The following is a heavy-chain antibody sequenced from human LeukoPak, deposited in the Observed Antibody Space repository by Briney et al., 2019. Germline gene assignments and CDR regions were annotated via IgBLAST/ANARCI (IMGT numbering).Heavy chain of an antibody. V-gene: IGHV4-31*03. J-gene: IGHJ4*02. Sequence: SQTLSLTCTVSGGSISGGGYYWSWIRQHPGKGLEWIGYIYYSGSTYYNPSLKSRVTISVDTSKNQFSLKLSSVTAADTAVYYCARDPLRYSSGWYTGFDYWGQGTLVTVSS. CDR3: ARDPLRYSSGWYTGFDY. D-gene: IGHD6-19*01. CDR2: IYYSGST. CDR1: GGSISGGGYY.